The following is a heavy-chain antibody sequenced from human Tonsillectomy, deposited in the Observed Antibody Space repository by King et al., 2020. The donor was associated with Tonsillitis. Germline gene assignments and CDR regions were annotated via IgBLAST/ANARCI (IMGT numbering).Heavy chain of an antibody. Sequence: QLVQSGAEVKKPGASVKVSCKASGYTFTNYGISWVRQAPGQGLEWMGWISAYNYNTNYAQKFQGRVTMTTDTSTSTVYMELRSLRSDDTAVYYCARVDSSGWYVGGNDYWGQGTLVTVSS. CDR3: ARVDSSGWYVGGNDY. D-gene: IGHD6-19*01. CDR2: ISAYNYNT. V-gene: IGHV1-18*01. J-gene: IGHJ4*02. CDR1: GYTFTNYG.